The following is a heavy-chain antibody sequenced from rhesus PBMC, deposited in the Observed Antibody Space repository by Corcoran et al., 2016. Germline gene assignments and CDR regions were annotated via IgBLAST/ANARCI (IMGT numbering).Heavy chain of an antibody. CDR2: IYGSSSST. J-gene: IGHJ3*01. CDR3: AGDRGMDAFDF. D-gene: IGHD5-42*01. CDR1: GGSISSSY. Sequence: QLQLQESGPGLVKPSETLSVTCAVSGGSISSSYWSWIRQAPGKGLEWIWYIYGSSSSTNYNPSLKSRVTLSVDTSKNQLSLKLSSVADADTAVYYCAGDRGMDAFDFWGQGLRVTVSS. V-gene: IGHV4-169*02.